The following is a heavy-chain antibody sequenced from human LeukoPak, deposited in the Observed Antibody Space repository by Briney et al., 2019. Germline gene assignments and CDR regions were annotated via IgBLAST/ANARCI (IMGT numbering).Heavy chain of an antibody. D-gene: IGHD6-19*01. J-gene: IGHJ3*02. CDR2: INWNGGST. V-gene: IGHV3-20*04. Sequence: GGSLRLSCAASGFTFDDYGMSWVRQAPGKGLEGVSGINWNGGSTRYADSVKGRFTISRDNSKNTLYLQMNTLRAEDTAVYYCAKRNGWYRDAFDIWGKGTMVT. CDR3: AKRNGWYRDAFDI. CDR1: GFTFDDYG.